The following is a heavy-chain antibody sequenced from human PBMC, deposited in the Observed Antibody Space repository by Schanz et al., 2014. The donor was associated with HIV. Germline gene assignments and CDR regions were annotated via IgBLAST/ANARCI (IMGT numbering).Heavy chain of an antibody. CDR1: GFTFSSYG. CDR3: ARAGVTDLFDH. Sequence: QVQLVESGGGVVQPGRSLRLSCAASGFTFSSYGMHWVRQAPGKGLEWVAGMSHDGFSKYFADSVKGRFTISRDNSKNTLYLQMNSLRDEDTAVYYCARAGVTDLFDHWGQGTLVTVSS. J-gene: IGHJ4*02. V-gene: IGHV3-30*03. CDR2: MSHDGFSK. D-gene: IGHD2-21*02.